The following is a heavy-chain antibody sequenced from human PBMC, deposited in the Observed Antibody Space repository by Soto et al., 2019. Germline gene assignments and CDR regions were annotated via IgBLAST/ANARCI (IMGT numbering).Heavy chain of an antibody. J-gene: IGHJ4*02. CDR2: ISSTDRYI. CDR1: GFTFSGYS. V-gene: IGHV3-21*01. CDR3: VTCHEGKSGMRD. Sequence: EVQLVESGGGLVKPGGSLRLSCAASGFTFSGYSVNWVRQAPGKGLEWVSYISSTDRYIYYADSVRGRFTTSRDNAENSLYLKMNSLRVADSAVYYCVTCHEGKSGMRDWGQGALVTVSS.